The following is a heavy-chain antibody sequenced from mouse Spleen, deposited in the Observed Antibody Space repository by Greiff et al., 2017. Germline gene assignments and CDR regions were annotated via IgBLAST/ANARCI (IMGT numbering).Heavy chain of an antibody. CDR3: ARTVHYYDGYAYYYAMDY. Sequence: EVQLQQSGPELVKPGASVKMSCKASGYTFTDYNMHWVKQSHGKSLEWIGYINPNNGGTSYNQKFKGKATLTVNKSSSTAYMELRSLTSEDSAVYYCARTVHYYDGYAYYYAMDYWGQGTSVTVSS. J-gene: IGHJ4*01. D-gene: IGHD2-3*01. V-gene: IGHV1-22*01. CDR1: GYTFTDYN. CDR2: INPNNGGT.